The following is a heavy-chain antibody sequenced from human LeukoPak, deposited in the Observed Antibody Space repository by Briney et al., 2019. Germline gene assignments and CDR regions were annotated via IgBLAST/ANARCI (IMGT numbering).Heavy chain of an antibody. J-gene: IGHJ4*02. CDR3: ARFYGDYLDY. D-gene: IGHD4-17*01. CDR1: GFTFDDYA. Sequence: GGSLRLSCAASGFTFDDYAMHWVRQAPGKGLEWVSGISWNSGSIGYVDSVKGRFTISRDNAKNSLYLQMNSLRAEDTAVYYCARFYGDYLDYWGQGTLVTVSS. CDR2: ISWNSGSI. V-gene: IGHV3-9*01.